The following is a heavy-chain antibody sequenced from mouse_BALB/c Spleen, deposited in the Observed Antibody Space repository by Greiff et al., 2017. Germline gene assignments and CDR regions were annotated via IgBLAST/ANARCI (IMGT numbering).Heavy chain of an antibody. CDR3: ARGDYRYDGGVDY. D-gene: IGHD2-14*01. Sequence: QVQLQQSGPGLVQPSQSLSITCTVSGFSLTSYGVHWVRQSPGKGLEWLGVIWSGGSTDYNAAFISRLSISKDNSKSQVFFKMNSLQANDTAIYYCARGDYRYDGGVDYWGQGTTLTVSS. CDR1: GFSLTSYG. V-gene: IGHV2-2*02. J-gene: IGHJ2*01. CDR2: IWSGGST.